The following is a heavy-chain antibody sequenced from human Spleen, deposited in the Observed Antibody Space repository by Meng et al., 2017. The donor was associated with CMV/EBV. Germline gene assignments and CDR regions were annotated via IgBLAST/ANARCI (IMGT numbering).Heavy chain of an antibody. CDR1: GFTFSSYA. CDR3: ARVVVVPTDAFDI. Sequence: GESLKISCVASGFTFSSYAVTWVRQAPGKGLEWVSSISSASSHIYYADSVKGRFTISRHNAENSLFLQMNSLRVEDTAVYYCARVVVVPTDAFDIWGQGTMVTVSS. J-gene: IGHJ3*02. V-gene: IGHV3-21*01. D-gene: IGHD2-15*01. CDR2: ISSASSHI.